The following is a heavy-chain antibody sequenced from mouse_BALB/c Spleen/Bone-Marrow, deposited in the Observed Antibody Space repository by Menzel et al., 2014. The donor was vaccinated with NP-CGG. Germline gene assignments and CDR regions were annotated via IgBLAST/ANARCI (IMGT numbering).Heavy chain of an antibody. D-gene: IGHD1-1*02. CDR1: GFSFTDYF. J-gene: IGHJ4*01. CDR2: IHPYNGDT. V-gene: IGHV1-37*01. Sequence: VQLQQPGPELVKPGASVKLSCGASGFSFTDYFINWVKQSHGKSLEWIGRIHPYNGDTFYNQKFKVKATLTVDKSSNTARMELLSLTSEDSAVYYCGRYGYDAMDFWGQGTSVTVSS. CDR3: GRYGYDAMDF.